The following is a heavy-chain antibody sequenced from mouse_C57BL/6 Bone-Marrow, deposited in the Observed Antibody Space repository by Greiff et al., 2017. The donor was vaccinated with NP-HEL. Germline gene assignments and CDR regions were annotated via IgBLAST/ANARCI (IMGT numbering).Heavy chain of an antibody. J-gene: IGHJ3*01. CDR1: GFSLTSYG. D-gene: IGHD2-4*01. V-gene: IGHV2-2*01. Sequence: VQLQESGPGLVQPSQSLSITCTVSGFSLTSYGVHWVRQSPGKGLEWLGVIWSGGSTDYNAAFISRLSISKDNSKSQVFFKMNSLQADDTAIYYCATMITTGRPFAYWGQGTLVTVSA. CDR2: IWSGGST. CDR3: ATMITTGRPFAY.